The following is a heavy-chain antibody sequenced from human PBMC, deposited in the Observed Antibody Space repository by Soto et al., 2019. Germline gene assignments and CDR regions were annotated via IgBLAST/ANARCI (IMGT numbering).Heavy chain of an antibody. J-gene: IGHJ5*02. CDR2: ITGRGDST. D-gene: IGHD1-26*01. V-gene: IGHV3-23*01. Sequence: PGGSLRLSCAASGFPFSDHAMHWVRQTPGKGLEWVSAITGRGDSTYYADSVKGRLTISRDNSKSTLYLQMMSLRAEDTAVYYCAKDLYVQPPSGWFDPWGQGTEVTVSS. CDR1: GFPFSDHA. CDR3: AKDLYVQPPSGWFDP.